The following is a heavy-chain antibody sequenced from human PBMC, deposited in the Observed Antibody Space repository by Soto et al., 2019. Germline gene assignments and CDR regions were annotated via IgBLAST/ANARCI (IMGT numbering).Heavy chain of an antibody. Sequence: ASVKVSCKASGYTFTSYGISWVRQAPGQGLEWMGWISAYNGNTNYAQKLQGRVTMTTDTSTSTAYMELRSLRSDDTAVYYCARGIAVAGPTGVTPFDYWGQGTLVTVSS. CDR1: GYTFTSYG. CDR2: ISAYNGNT. J-gene: IGHJ4*02. CDR3: ARGIAVAGPTGVTPFDY. V-gene: IGHV1-18*01. D-gene: IGHD6-19*01.